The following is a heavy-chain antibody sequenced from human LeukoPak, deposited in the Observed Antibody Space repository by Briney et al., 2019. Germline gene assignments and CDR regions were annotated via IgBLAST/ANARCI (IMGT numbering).Heavy chain of an antibody. Sequence: PGGSLRLSCAASGFTFSSYAMSWVRQAPGKGLEWVSAISSSGGSTYYADSVKGRFTISRDNSKNTLYLQMNSLRAEDTAIYYCAKAYQYGSDSSFDYWGQGTLFTVSS. D-gene: IGHD3-10*01. CDR3: AKAYQYGSDSSFDY. J-gene: IGHJ4*02. CDR2: ISSSGGST. V-gene: IGHV3-23*01. CDR1: GFTFSSYA.